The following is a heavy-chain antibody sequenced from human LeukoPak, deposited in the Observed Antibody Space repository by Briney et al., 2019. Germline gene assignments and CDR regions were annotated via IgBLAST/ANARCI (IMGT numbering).Heavy chain of an antibody. CDR2: IHHSGNT. CDR1: GDSISSGDYS. D-gene: IGHD3-3*01. J-gene: IGHJ5*02. CDR3: ARSEVALFGVAPNWFDP. Sequence: SGTLSLTCTVSGDSISSGDYSWNWIRQHPGKGLEWIGYIHHSGNTFYNPSLESRVTISVATSQNLFSLKLYSVIAADAAVYYCARSEVALFGVAPNWFDPWGQGTLVTVSS. V-gene: IGHV4-31*03.